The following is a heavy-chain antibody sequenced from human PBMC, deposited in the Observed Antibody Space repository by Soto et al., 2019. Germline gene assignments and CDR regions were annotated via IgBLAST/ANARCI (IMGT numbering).Heavy chain of an antibody. J-gene: IGHJ4*02. D-gene: IGHD2-15*01. V-gene: IGHV4-59*08. CDR3: ARRYGGTFDY. CDR2: IYYSGST. CDR1: GGSISSYY. Sequence: SETLSLTCTVSGGSISSYYWSWIRQPPGKGLEWIGYIYYSGSTNYNPSLKSRVTISVETSKNQFSLKLSSVTAADTAVYYCARRYGGTFDYWGQGTLVTVS.